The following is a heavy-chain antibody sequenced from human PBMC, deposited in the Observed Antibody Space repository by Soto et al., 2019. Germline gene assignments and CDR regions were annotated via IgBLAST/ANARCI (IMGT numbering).Heavy chain of an antibody. CDR2: ISAYNGNT. CDR3: ARPGGYAPDAFDI. CDR1: GYTFTRYG. D-gene: IGHD5-12*01. J-gene: IGHJ3*02. Sequence: EAXVKLDCKASGYTFTRYGISWVRQAPGQGLEWMGWISAYNGNTNYAQKLQGRVTMTTDTSTSTAYMELRSLRSDDTAVYYCARPGGYAPDAFDIWGQGTMVTVSS. V-gene: IGHV1-18*01.